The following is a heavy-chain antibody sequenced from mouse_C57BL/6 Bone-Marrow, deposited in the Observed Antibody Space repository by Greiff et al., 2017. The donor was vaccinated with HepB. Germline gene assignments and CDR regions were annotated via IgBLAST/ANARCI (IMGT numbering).Heavy chain of an antibody. CDR3: ARDDGYYGNPSAMDY. Sequence: EVNVVESGGGLVQSGRSLRLSCATSGFTFSDFYMEWVRQAPGKGLEWIAASRNKANDYTTEYSASVKGRFIVSRDTSQSILYLQMNALRAEDTAIYYCARDDGYYGNPSAMDYWGQGTSVTVSS. D-gene: IGHD1-1*01. V-gene: IGHV7-1*01. CDR2: SRNKANDYTT. CDR1: GFTFSDFY. J-gene: IGHJ4*01.